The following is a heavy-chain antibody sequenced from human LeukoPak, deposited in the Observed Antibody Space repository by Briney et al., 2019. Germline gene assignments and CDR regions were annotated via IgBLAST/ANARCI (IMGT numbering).Heavy chain of an antibody. Sequence: GGSLRLSCAASGFTFSSYAMHWVRQAPGKGLEWVAVISYDGSNKYYADSVKGRFTISRDNSKNTLYLQMNSLRAGDTAVYYCARRYFDSWGQGTLVTVSS. CDR3: ARRYFDS. V-gene: IGHV3-30-3*01. CDR1: GFTFSSYA. J-gene: IGHJ4*02. CDR2: ISYDGSNK.